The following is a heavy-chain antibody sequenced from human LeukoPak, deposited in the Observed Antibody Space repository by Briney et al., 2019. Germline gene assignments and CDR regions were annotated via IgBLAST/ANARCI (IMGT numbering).Heavy chain of an antibody. CDR1: GFAFSDFW. Sequence: GGSLRLSCTASGFAFSDFWMSWVRQAPGKGLEWVANIKQNGSEETYIDSVKGRFIISRDNAKNSLSLQMNSLRAEDTAVYYCARRGYCSSTSCAPYYYYMDVWGKGTTVTVSS. CDR3: ARRGYCSSTSCAPYYYYMDV. D-gene: IGHD2-2*01. V-gene: IGHV3-7*01. CDR2: IKQNGSEE. J-gene: IGHJ6*03.